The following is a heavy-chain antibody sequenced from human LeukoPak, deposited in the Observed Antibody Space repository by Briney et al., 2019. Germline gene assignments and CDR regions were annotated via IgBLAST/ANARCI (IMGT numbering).Heavy chain of an antibody. V-gene: IGHV4-59*11. D-gene: IGHD3-22*01. CDR2: FCYSGST. CDR1: GGSISSHY. CDR3: TRLLDNDSSGYPDTFDM. Sequence: PSETLSLTCTVSGGSISSHYWSWIRQPPGKGLEWIGYFCYSGSTNYNPSFQSRVTISVDTSKNHFSLKLTSVTAADTAVYYCTRLLDNDSSGYPDTFDMWGQGTMVTVSS. J-gene: IGHJ3*02.